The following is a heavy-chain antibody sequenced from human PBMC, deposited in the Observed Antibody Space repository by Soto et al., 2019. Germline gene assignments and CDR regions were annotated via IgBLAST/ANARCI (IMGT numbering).Heavy chain of an antibody. D-gene: IGHD3-3*01. Sequence: QMQLVQSGPEVKKPGTSVKVSCKASGFTFTSSAVQWVRQARGQRLEWIGWIVVGSGNTNYAQKFQERVTITRDMSTSTAYMELSSLRSEGTAVYYCAADGVSYYYYGMDVWGQGTTVTVSS. V-gene: IGHV1-58*01. J-gene: IGHJ6*02. CDR2: IVVGSGNT. CDR1: GFTFTSSA. CDR3: AADGVSYYYYGMDV.